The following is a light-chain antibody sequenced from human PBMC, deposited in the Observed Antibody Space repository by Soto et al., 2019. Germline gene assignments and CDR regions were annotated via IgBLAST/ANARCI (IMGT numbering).Light chain of an antibody. V-gene: IGKV3-20*01. Sequence: PGERATLSCRASQSVSSTSLAWYQQKPGQAPRLLIYDASTRAAGIPDRFSGSGSGTDFTLTISRLEAEDFAVYYCHQYASSPWTFGQGAKVEIK. CDR2: DAS. CDR1: QSVSSTS. CDR3: HQYASSPWT. J-gene: IGKJ1*01.